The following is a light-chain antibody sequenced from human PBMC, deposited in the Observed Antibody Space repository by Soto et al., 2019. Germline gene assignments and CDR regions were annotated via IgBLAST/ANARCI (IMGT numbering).Light chain of an antibody. CDR2: STS. Sequence: EIVLTQSPATLSLSPGDRATLSCRASQSVSKSLAWYQQKPGQAPRLLIYSTSNRATGIPARFSGSGSGTDFTLTISSLEPEDFAVYYCQQRNIWPPVTFGQGTKVDI. CDR3: QQRNIWPPVT. J-gene: IGKJ1*01. CDR1: QSVSKS. V-gene: IGKV3-11*01.